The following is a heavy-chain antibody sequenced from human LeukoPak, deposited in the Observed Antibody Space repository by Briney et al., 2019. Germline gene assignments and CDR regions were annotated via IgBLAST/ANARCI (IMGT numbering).Heavy chain of an antibody. CDR1: GYSISSGFY. D-gene: IGHD1-26*01. J-gene: IGHJ4*02. Sequence: PSETLSLTCTVSGYSISSGFYWGWIRQPPGKGLEWLGSVRHSWRAYYNPSLKSRVTISVDTSKNQFSLKLSSVTAADTAVYYCASGISGSYYGRPFGYWGQGTLVTVSS. V-gene: IGHV4-38-2*02. CDR2: VRHSWRA. CDR3: ASGISGSYYGRPFGY.